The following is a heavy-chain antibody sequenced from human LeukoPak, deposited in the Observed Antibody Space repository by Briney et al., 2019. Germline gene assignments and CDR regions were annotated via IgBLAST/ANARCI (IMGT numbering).Heavy chain of an antibody. CDR1: RGTFSSYA. CDR2: IIPIFGTA. D-gene: IGHD3-22*01. V-gene: IGHV1-69*05. Sequence: SVKVSCKASRGTFSSYAISWVRQAPGQGLEWMGRIIPIFGTANYAQKFQGRVTITTDESTSTAYMELSSLRSEDTAVYYCARYYYDSSGYCDYWGQGTLVTVSS. CDR3: ARYYYDSSGYCDY. J-gene: IGHJ4*02.